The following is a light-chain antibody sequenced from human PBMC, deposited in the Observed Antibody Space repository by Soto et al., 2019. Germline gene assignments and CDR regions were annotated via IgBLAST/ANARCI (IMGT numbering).Light chain of an antibody. CDR1: SSNVGGNT. CDR2: NNN. CDR3: AAWDDTLHAL. V-gene: IGLV1-44*01. J-gene: IGLJ3*02. Sequence: QSVLTQPPSASGTPGQRVTISCSGSSSNVGGNTVNWYQQLPGTAPKLLIYNNNQRPSGVPDRFSGSKSGTSASLAISGLQSEEEADYYCAAWDDTLHALFGGGTNVTVL.